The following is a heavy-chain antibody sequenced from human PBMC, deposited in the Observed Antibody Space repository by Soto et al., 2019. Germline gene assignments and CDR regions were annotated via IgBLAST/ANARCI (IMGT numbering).Heavy chain of an antibody. J-gene: IGHJ4*02. D-gene: IGHD2-2*01. Sequence: EVQLVESGGAVVQPGGSLRLSCAASGFTFDDFSMHWVRQAPGKGLEWDSLIGRDGIYTYYADSVKGRFTISRDNSKNSLYLQMNSLTTEDTAFYFCAKEKHDASWTSFDYWGQGTLVTVSS. V-gene: IGHV3-43*01. CDR3: AKEKHDASWTSFDY. CDR1: GFTFDDFS. CDR2: IGRDGIYT.